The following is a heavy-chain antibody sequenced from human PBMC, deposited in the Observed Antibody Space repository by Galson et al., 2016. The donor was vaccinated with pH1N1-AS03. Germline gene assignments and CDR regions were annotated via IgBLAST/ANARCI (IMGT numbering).Heavy chain of an antibody. CDR1: GFNFNDFH. V-gene: IGHV3-74*01. CDR3: ARQDSSGYFHGLDV. CDR2: INNEGTST. D-gene: IGHD3-22*01. Sequence: SLRLSCAASGFNFNDFHMSWVRQAPGKGLEWVSSINNEGTSTRGTDSVKGRFFISRDNAENTVYLQMNSLRAEDTAVYYCARQDSSGYFHGLDVWGRGTTVTVSS. J-gene: IGHJ3*01.